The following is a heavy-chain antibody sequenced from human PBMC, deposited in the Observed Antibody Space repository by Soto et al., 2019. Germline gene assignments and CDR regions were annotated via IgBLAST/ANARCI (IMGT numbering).Heavy chain of an antibody. J-gene: IGHJ5*02. V-gene: IGHV4-30-2*01. CDR2: IYHSGST. Sequence: SETLSLTCAVSGGSINSGGYSWSWIRQPPGKGREWIGYIYHSGSTYYNPSLKSRVTISVDRSKNQFSLKLSSVTAADTAVYYWARGPNWFDPWGQGTLVTVSS. CDR3: ARGPNWFDP. CDR1: GGSINSGGYS.